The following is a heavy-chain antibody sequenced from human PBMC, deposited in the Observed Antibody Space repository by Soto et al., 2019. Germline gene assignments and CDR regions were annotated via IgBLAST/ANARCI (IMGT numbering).Heavy chain of an antibody. D-gene: IGHD5-18*01. Sequence: QVQLVESGGGVVQPGRSLRLSCAASEFPLRTYAIHGAPQPPGRGLDGLALISYDGTDKYYADSVKGRFTISRDNSKNTLYLQMSSLGPEDTAVYYCVKERYAQLWLEDYGMDVWGQGTTVTV. J-gene: IGHJ6*02. V-gene: IGHV3-30*18. CDR1: EFPLRTYA. CDR3: VKERYAQLWLEDYGMDV. CDR2: ISYDGTDK.